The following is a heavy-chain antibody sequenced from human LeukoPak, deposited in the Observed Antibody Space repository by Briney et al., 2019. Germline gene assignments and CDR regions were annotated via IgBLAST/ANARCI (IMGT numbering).Heavy chain of an antibody. V-gene: IGHV3-23*01. D-gene: IGHD2-21*01. Sequence: PGGSLRLSCAASGFTFSSYSMNWVRQAPGKGREWVSAISVSGNTYHADSVKGRFTISRDSSKNTLYLQMNRLRAEDAAVYYCAKAPVTTCSGAYCYPFDYWGQGTLVTVSS. CDR1: GFTFSSYS. CDR2: ISVSGNT. J-gene: IGHJ4*02. CDR3: AKAPVTTCSGAYCYPFDY.